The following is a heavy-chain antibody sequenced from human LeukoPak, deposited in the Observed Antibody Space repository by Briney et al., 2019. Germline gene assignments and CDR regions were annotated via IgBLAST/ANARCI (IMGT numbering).Heavy chain of an antibody. D-gene: IGHD1-14*01. Sequence: GASVKVSCKASGYTFTNYDINWVRQASGQGLEWMGWMNPNSGNTGYARKFQGRVTMTRDTSINTAYMELSSLRSDDTAVYYCARIVIRGTTADGGHYWGQGTLVTVSS. J-gene: IGHJ4*02. CDR3: ARIVIRGTTADGGHY. CDR2: MNPNSGNT. CDR1: GYTFTNYD. V-gene: IGHV1-8*02.